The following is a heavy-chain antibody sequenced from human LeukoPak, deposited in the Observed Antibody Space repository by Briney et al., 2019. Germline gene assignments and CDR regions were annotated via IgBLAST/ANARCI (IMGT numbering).Heavy chain of an antibody. D-gene: IGHD6-6*01. Sequence: ASVKVSCMASGYIFTGSYIHWERQAPGQGLEWMGWINPNSGGTNRAQKFQGRVTLTGDTSTNTAYMELIRLNSNDTGVYYCARALSSLRLYYFDSWGQGTLVTVSS. J-gene: IGHJ4*02. CDR1: GYIFTGSY. V-gene: IGHV1-2*02. CDR3: ARALSSLRLYYFDS. CDR2: INPNSGGT.